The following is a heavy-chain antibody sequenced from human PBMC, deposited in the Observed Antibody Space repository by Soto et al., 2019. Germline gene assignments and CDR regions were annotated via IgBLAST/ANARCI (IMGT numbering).Heavy chain of an antibody. CDR2: ISYDGSNK. V-gene: IGHV3-30-3*01. D-gene: IGHD1-26*01. Sequence: QPGGSLRLSCAASGFTFSSYAMHWVRQAPGKGLEWVAVISYDGSNKYYADSVKGRFTISRDNSKNTLYLQMNSLRAEDTAVYYCARGFGELTFDYWGQGALVTVSS. CDR1: GFTFSSYA. CDR3: ARGFGELTFDY. J-gene: IGHJ4*02.